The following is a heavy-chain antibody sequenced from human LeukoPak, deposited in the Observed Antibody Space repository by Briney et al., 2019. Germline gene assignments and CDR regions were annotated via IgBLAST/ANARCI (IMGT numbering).Heavy chain of an antibody. CDR2: ISYDGSNK. Sequence: GGSLRLSCAASGFTFSTYAVHWVRQAPGKGLEWVAVISYDGSNKYYADSVKGRFTISRDNSKNTLYLQMNSLRAEDTAVYYCARDSSSWYNMGSNWFDPWGQGTLVTVSS. V-gene: IGHV3-30*01. D-gene: IGHD6-13*01. CDR3: ARDSSSWYNMGSNWFDP. J-gene: IGHJ5*01. CDR1: GFTFSTYA.